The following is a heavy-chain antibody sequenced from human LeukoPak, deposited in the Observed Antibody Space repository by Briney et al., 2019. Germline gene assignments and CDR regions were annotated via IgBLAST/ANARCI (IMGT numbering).Heavy chain of an antibody. CDR1: GFTFNHYW. CDR3: ARGGSESDY. V-gene: IGHV3-7*01. CDR2: IKEDGTEK. J-gene: IGHJ4*02. Sequence: PGGSLRLSCAASGFTFNHYWMTWVRQTPRKGLEWVANIKEDGTEKNYVDSVKGRFTISRDNAKNSLYLQMYSLRAEDTAVYYCARGGSESDYWGQGILVTVSS.